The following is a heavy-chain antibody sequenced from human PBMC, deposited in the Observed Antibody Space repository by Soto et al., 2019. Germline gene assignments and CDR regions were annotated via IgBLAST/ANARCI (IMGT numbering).Heavy chain of an antibody. D-gene: IGHD2-8*01. V-gene: IGHV1-69*13. Sequence: SVKVSCKASGGTFSSYAISWVRQAPGQGLEWMGGIIPIFGTANYAHKFQGRVTITADESTSTAYMELSSLRSEDTAVYYCARGYCTNGVCYRGGMDVWGQGTTVTVSS. CDR2: IIPIFGTA. CDR1: GGTFSSYA. J-gene: IGHJ6*02. CDR3: ARGYCTNGVCYRGGMDV.